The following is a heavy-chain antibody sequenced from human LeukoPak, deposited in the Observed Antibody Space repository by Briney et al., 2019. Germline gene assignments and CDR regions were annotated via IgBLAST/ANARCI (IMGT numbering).Heavy chain of an antibody. CDR1: GFTFSSYW. Sequence: PGGSLRLSCAASGFTFSSYWMSWARQAPGKGLEWVSYISSSGSTIYYADSVKGRFTISRDNAKNSLYLQMNSLRAEDTAVYYCARGYSGWYLHDALDIWGQGTTVTVSS. D-gene: IGHD6-19*01. V-gene: IGHV3-48*04. CDR3: ARGYSGWYLHDALDI. J-gene: IGHJ3*02. CDR2: ISSSGSTI.